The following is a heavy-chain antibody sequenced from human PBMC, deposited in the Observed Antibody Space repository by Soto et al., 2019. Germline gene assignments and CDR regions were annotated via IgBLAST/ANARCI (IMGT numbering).Heavy chain of an antibody. D-gene: IGHD3-3*01. CDR1: GGSISTSDYT. V-gene: IGHV4-30-2*01. CDR3: VRERTIFGVARGGGVDV. J-gene: IGHJ6*02. CDR2: VYHSGAT. Sequence: QLQLQESGSGLIKPSQTLSLTCAVSGGSISTSDYTWSWIRQPPGTGVEWVGSVYHSGATHYMPTIMNRLSLTLDKSKNQFFLDLTSVTAADTAVYYCVRERTIFGVARGGGVDVWGQGTTVTVSS.